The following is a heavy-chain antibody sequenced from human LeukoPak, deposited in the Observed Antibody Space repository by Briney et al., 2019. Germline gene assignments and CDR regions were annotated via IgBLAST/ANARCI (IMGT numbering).Heavy chain of an antibody. CDR2: IIPIFGTA. D-gene: IGHD2-2*01. CDR3: ARARDGGYCSSTSCGRFDP. Sequence: EASVKVSCKASGGTFSSYAISWVRQAPGQGLEWMGGIIPIFGTANYAQKFQGRVTITADEFTSTAYMELSSLRSEDTAVYYCARARDGGYCSSTSCGRFDPWGQGTLVTVSS. J-gene: IGHJ5*02. V-gene: IGHV1-69*13. CDR1: GGTFSSYA.